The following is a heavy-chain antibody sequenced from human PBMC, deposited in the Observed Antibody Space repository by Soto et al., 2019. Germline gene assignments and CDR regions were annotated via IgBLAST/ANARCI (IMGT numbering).Heavy chain of an antibody. CDR1: VFMFKNYV. Sequence: GSLRLYCAASVFMFKNYVMSWVRQAPGKGLEWVSTVSVSGGTTYYADSLKGRFTISRDNSKKTVYLQMNRLRADDTAIYYCAKGLYYYDSSGYRLFDYWGQGTLVTVSS. D-gene: IGHD3-22*01. V-gene: IGHV3-23*01. CDR2: VSVSGGTT. CDR3: AKGLYYYDSSGYRLFDY. J-gene: IGHJ4*02.